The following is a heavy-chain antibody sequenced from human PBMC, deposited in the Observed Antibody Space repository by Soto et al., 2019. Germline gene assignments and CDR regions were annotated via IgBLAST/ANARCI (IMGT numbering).Heavy chain of an antibody. D-gene: IGHD2-8*01. CDR3: ARGSHEDEWWPHFDY. V-gene: IGHV4-59*01. Sequence: TSETLSLTCTVSGGSISSYYWSWIRQPPGKGLEWIGYIYYSGSTNYNPSLKSRVTISVDTSKNQFSLKLSSVTAADTAVYYCARGSHEDEWWPHFDYWGQGTLVTVPQ. CDR1: GGSISSYY. CDR2: IYYSGST. J-gene: IGHJ4*02.